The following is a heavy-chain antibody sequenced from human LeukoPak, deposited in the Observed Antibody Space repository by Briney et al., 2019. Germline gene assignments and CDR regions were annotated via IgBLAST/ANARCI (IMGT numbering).Heavy chain of an antibody. CDR3: AREGWDL. V-gene: IGHV4-61*08. D-gene: IGHD2-15*01. CDR2: IYYSGST. CDR1: GASLNSGGYY. J-gene: IGHJ2*01. Sequence: PSETLSLTCTVSGASLNSGGYYWNWIRQPPGKEPEWNGCIYYSGSTNYNRSLKTRVTISVDTSKNQFTLKLTAATAADTAVYYCAREGWDLWGRGTLVTVSS.